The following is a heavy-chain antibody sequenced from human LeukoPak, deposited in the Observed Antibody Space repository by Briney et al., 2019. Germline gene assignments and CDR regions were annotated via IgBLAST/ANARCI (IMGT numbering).Heavy chain of an antibody. CDR1: GGSFSDYF. Sequence: SETLSLTCAVYGGSFSDYFWSWIRQPPGKGLEWIGSIYYSGSAYYNPPLKSRVTISVDTSKNQFSLKLSSVTAADTAVYYCARQSNVDTAMITYYYYGMDVWGQGTTVTVSS. J-gene: IGHJ6*02. V-gene: IGHV4-34*01. D-gene: IGHD5-18*01. CDR2: IYYSGSA. CDR3: ARQSNVDTAMITYYYYGMDV.